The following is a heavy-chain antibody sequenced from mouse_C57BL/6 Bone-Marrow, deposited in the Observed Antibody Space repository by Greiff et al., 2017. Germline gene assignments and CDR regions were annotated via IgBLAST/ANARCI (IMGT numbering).Heavy chain of an antibody. CDR3: ARENVYIDY. CDR2: ISYDGSN. J-gene: IGHJ2*01. V-gene: IGHV3-6*01. CDR1: GYSITSGYY. Sequence: VQLKESGPGLVKPSQSLSLTCSVTGYSITSGYYWNWIRQFPGNKLEWMGYISYDGSNNYNPSLKNRISITRDTSKNQIFLKLNSVTTEDTATYYCARENVYIDYWGQGTTLTVSS.